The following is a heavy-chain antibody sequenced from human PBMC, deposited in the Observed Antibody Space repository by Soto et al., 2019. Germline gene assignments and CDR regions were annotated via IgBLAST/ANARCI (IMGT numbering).Heavy chain of an antibody. CDR1: GGTFRKYG. V-gene: IGHV1-69*01. CDR3: ARVNSCYESGCYSIGLDV. J-gene: IGHJ6*02. CDR2: IIPFFSIA. Sequence: QVPLVQSGAEVKKPGSSVKVSCKASGGTFRKYGIAWVRQAPGQGLEWMGGIIPFFSIANYAQNFQGRVTISADESTGTAYMELSSLRFEDTAVYYCARVNSCYESGCYSIGLDVWGQGTTVTVSS. D-gene: IGHD5-12*01.